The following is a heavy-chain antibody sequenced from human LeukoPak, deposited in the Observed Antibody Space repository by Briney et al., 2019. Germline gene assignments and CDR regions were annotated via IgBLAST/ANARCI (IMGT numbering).Heavy chain of an antibody. D-gene: IGHD3-10*01. CDR1: GFTFSSYA. CDR3: ANPLGFYYGSGSSDAFDI. Sequence: GGSLRLSCAASGFTFSSYAMSWVRQAPGKGLEWVSAISGSGGSTYYADSVKGRFTISRDNSKNTLYLQMNSLRAEDTAVYYCANPLGFYYGSGSSDAFDIWGQGTMVTVSS. CDR2: ISGSGGST. V-gene: IGHV3-23*01. J-gene: IGHJ3*02.